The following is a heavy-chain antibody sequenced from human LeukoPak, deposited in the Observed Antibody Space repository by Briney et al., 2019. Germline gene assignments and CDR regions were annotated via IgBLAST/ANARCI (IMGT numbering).Heavy chain of an antibody. CDR2: IYPGDSDT. CDR1: GYSFTSYW. V-gene: IGHV5-51*01. Sequence: HGESLKISCKGSGYSFTSYWIGWVRPMPGKGLEWMGIIYPGDSDTRYSPSFQGQVTISADKSISTAYLQWSSLKASDTAMYYCARTRGGGSCYGEHGDCYSSDYWGQGTLVTVSS. CDR3: ARTRGGGSCYGEHGDCYSSDY. J-gene: IGHJ4*02. D-gene: IGHD2-15*01.